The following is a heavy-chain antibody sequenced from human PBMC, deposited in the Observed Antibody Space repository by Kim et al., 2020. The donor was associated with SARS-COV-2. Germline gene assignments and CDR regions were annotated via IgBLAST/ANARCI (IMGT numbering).Heavy chain of an antibody. D-gene: IGHD1-26*01. CDR1: GGPISTYY. J-gene: IGHJ4*02. CDR2: IYYIGST. Sequence: SETLSLTCTVSGGPISTYYWGWIRQPPGKGLEWVGYIYYIGSTNYNPSLKSRVTISVDTSKNQFSLKLSSVAAADTAVYYCARVYPPGGGSYGYFDYWGQGTLVTVSS. CDR3: ARVYPPGGGSYGYFDY. V-gene: IGHV4-59*01.